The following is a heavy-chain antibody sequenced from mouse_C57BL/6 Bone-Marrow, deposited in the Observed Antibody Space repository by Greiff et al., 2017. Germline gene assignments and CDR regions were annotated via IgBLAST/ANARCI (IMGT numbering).Heavy chain of an antibody. D-gene: IGHD1-1*01. J-gene: IGHJ4*01. V-gene: IGHV4-1*01. Sequence: EVMLVESGGGLVQPGGSLKLSCAASGIDFSRYWMSWVRRAPGKGLEWIGEINPDSSTINYAPSLKDKFIISRDNAKNTLYLQMSKVRSEDTAHYYCARQDYGSRRDYAMDDWGQGTSVTVSS. CDR3: ARQDYGSRRDYAMDD. CDR1: GIDFSRYW. CDR2: INPDSSTI.